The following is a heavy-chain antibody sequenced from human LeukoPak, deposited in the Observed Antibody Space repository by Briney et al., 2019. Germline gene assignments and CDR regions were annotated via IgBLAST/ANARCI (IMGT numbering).Heavy chain of an antibody. CDR3: ARGLGEREVDY. Sequence: SETLSLTCAVYGGSFSGCYWSWLRQPPGKGLEWIGEINHSGSTNYNPSLKSRVTISVDTSKNQFSLKLSSVTAADTAVYYCARGLGEREVDYWGQGTLVTVSS. J-gene: IGHJ4*02. V-gene: IGHV4-34*01. CDR2: INHSGST. D-gene: IGHD3-16*01. CDR1: GGSFSGCY.